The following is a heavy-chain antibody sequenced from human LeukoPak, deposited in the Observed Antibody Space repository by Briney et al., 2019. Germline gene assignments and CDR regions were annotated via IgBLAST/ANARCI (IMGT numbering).Heavy chain of an antibody. J-gene: IGHJ4*02. CDR3: AKSRCSSTSCRFDY. D-gene: IGHD2-2*01. CDR2: ISWNSGSI. Sequence: GGSLRLSCAASGFSFSSFAMQWVRQAPGKGLEWVSGISWNSGSIGYADSVKGRFTISRDNAKNSLYLQMNSLRAEDTALYYCAKSRCSSTSCRFDYWGQGTLVTVSS. CDR1: GFSFSSFA. V-gene: IGHV3-9*01.